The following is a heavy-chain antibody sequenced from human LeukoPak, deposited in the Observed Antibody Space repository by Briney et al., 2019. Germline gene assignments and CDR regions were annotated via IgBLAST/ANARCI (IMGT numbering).Heavy chain of an antibody. V-gene: IGHV3-30-3*01. Sequence: GRSLRLSCAASGFTFSSYAMHWVRQAPGKGLEWVAVISYDGSNKYYADSVKGRFTISRDNSKNTLYLQMNSLRAEDTAVYYCARDSHAPFDYRGQGTLVTVSS. J-gene: IGHJ4*02. CDR2: ISYDGSNK. D-gene: IGHD2-8*01. CDR1: GFTFSSYA. CDR3: ARDSHAPFDY.